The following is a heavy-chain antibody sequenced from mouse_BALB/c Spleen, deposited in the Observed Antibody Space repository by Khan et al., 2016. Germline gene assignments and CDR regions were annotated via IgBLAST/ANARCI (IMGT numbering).Heavy chain of an antibody. V-gene: IGHV1S41*01. Sequence: DLVKPGASVKLSCKASGYTFTSYWINWIKQRPGQGLEWIGRIAPGSGSTYYNEMFKGKATLTVDTSSSTAYIQLSSLSSEDSAVYFCAREVTVALLDYWGQGTSVTVSS. D-gene: IGHD1-3*01. CDR1: GYTFTSYW. J-gene: IGHJ4*01. CDR2: IAPGSGST. CDR3: AREVTVALLDY.